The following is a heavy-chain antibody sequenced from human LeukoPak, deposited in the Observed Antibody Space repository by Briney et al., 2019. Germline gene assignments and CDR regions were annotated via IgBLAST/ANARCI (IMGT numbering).Heavy chain of an antibody. CDR3: ASDYSKYDPQLRMDV. CDR1: GFTVSSNY. J-gene: IGHJ6*03. D-gene: IGHD4-11*01. Sequence: GGSLRLSCAVSGFTVSSNYMIWVRQAPGKGLEWLSVIYSGGDTYYAASVKGRFNISRDNSKNTLYLQMNSLRADDTAVYYCASDYSKYDPQLRMDVWGKGTTVTVSS. V-gene: IGHV3-66*02. CDR2: IYSGGDT.